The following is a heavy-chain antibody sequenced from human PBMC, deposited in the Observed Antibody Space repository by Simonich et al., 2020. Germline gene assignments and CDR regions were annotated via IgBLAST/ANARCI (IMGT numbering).Heavy chain of an antibody. Sequence: GGGLVKPGGSLRLSCAASGFTFSSYSMNWVRQAPGKGLEWVSSISSSSSYIYYADSGKGRFTISRDNAKNSLYLQMNSLRAEDTAVYYCARDTSYYGSGSYYFDYWVQGTLVTVSS. CDR3: ARDTSYYGSGSYYFDY. CDR2: ISSSSSYI. D-gene: IGHD3-10*01. J-gene: IGHJ4*02. CDR1: GFTFSSYS. V-gene: IGHV3-21*01.